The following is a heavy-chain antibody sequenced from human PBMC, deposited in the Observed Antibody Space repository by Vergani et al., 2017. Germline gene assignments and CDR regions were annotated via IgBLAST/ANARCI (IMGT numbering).Heavy chain of an antibody. Sequence: QVQLVQSGAEVKKPGSSVKVSCKASGGTFSSYTISWVRQAPGQGLEWMGRIIPILGIANSAQKFQGSVTITADKSTSTAYMELSSLRSEDTAVYYCAGDYDYVWGSYRFWGQGTLVTVSS. CDR3: AGDYDYVWGSYRF. CDR1: GGTFSSYT. D-gene: IGHD3-16*02. V-gene: IGHV1-69*08. CDR2: IIPILGIA. J-gene: IGHJ4*02.